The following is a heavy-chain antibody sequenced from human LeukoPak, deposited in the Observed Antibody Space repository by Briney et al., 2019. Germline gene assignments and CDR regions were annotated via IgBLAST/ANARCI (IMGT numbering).Heavy chain of an antibody. CDR2: TYYSGST. CDR3: ARRSSRVRGVISPFDY. D-gene: IGHD3-10*01. Sequence: KPSETLSLTCTVSGGSISSSSYYWGWIRQPPGKGLEWIGSTYYSGSTYYNPSLKSRVTISVDTSKNQFSLKLSSVTAADTAVYYCARRSSRVRGVISPFDYWGQGTLVTVSS. CDR1: GGSISSSSYY. V-gene: IGHV4-39*01. J-gene: IGHJ4*02.